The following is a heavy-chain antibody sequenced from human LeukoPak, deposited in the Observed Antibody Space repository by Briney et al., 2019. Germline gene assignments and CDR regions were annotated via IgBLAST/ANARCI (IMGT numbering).Heavy chain of an antibody. CDR3: ARELLITRTWFDP. D-gene: IGHD3-22*01. J-gene: IGHJ5*02. CDR1: GYSFTTYA. CDR2: INTNTGNP. V-gene: IGHV7-4-1*02. Sequence: ASVKVSCKASGYSFTTYAMNWVRQAPGQGLEWMGWINTNTGNPTYAQGFTGRFVFSLDTSVSTAYLQISSLKAEDTAVYYCARELLITRTWFDPWGQGTLVTASS.